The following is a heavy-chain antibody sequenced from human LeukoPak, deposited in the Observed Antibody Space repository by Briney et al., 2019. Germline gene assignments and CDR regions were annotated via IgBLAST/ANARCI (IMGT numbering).Heavy chain of an antibody. V-gene: IGHV1-18*01. D-gene: IGHD2-15*01. Sequence: GASVKVSCKASGYTFTSYGISWVRQAPGQGLEWVGWISAYNGNTNYAQKLQGRVTMTTDTSTNTAYMELRSLRSDDTAVYYCAFTGCSGGSCYDWFDPWGQGSLVTVSS. CDR3: AFTGCSGGSCYDWFDP. CDR1: GYTFTSYG. J-gene: IGHJ5*02. CDR2: ISAYNGNT.